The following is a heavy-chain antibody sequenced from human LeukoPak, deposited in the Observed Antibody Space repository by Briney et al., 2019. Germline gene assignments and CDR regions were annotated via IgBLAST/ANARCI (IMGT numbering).Heavy chain of an antibody. Sequence: GGSLRLSCAASGFTFGSYAMHWVRQAPGKGLEWVAVISYDGSNKYYADSVKGRFTISRDNSKNTLYLQMNSLRAEDTAVYYCARDYYGSGSGGFDPWGQGTLVTVSS. CDR3: ARDYYGSGSGGFDP. CDR1: GFTFGSYA. J-gene: IGHJ5*02. CDR2: ISYDGSNK. D-gene: IGHD3-10*01. V-gene: IGHV3-30*04.